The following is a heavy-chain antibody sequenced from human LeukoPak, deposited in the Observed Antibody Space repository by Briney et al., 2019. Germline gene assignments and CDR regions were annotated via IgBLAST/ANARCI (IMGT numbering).Heavy chain of an antibody. CDR1: EFTFSSYW. CDR2: ISSDGSIT. J-gene: IGHJ4*02. V-gene: IGHV3-74*01. D-gene: IGHD1-1*01. CDR3: TRGGATGTTLASDY. Sequence: GGSLRLSCTASEFTFSSYWMHWVRQVPGKGLVWVSRISSDGSITNYADSVKGRFTVSRDNAKNTLYLQMNSLRAEDTAVYYCTRGGATGTTLASDYWGQGTLVTVSS.